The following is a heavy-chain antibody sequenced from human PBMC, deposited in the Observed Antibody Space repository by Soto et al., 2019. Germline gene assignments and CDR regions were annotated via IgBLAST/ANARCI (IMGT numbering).Heavy chain of an antibody. V-gene: IGHV1-69*13. Sequence: ASVKVSCKASGGTFSSYSINLVRQAPGQGLEWXGXIXXXFXTXXXAXXXEGRVTITADESTSTAYMELSSLRSEDTAVYYCARDGGRHSGGIDYWGQGTLVTVSS. D-gene: IGHD1-26*01. CDR2: IXXXFXTX. J-gene: IGHJ4*02. CDR3: ARDGGRHSGGIDY. CDR1: GGTFSSYS.